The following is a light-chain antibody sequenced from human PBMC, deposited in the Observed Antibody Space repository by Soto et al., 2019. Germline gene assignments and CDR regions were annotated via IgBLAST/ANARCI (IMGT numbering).Light chain of an antibody. CDR2: DAS. J-gene: IGKJ4*01. V-gene: IGKV3D-15*01. Sequence: EIVLTQSPATLSLSPGDRATLSCRASQSVDWYVAWYQQKPGQAPRLLIYDASTRATGIPDRFSGSRSGAEFTLTINSLQSEDFAVYYCQPYNNWPLTFGGGTKVDIK. CDR1: QSVDWY. CDR3: QPYNNWPLT.